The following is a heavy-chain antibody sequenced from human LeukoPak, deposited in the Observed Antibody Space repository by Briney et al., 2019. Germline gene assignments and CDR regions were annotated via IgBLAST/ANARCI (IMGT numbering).Heavy chain of an antibody. CDR2: IGYDGTNE. CDR3: AREGGDRYDFWSGYPTYNWFDP. Sequence: GGSLRLSCAASGFTFSSYGMHWVRQAPGKGLEWVALIGYDGTNEYYADSVKGRFTISRDNAKNSLYLQMNSLRAEDTAVYYCAREGGDRYDFWSGYPTYNWFDPWGQGTLVTVSS. V-gene: IGHV3-33*01. CDR1: GFTFSSYG. J-gene: IGHJ5*02. D-gene: IGHD3-3*01.